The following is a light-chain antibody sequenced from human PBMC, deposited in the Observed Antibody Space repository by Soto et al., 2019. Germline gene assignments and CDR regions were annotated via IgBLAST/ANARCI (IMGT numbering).Light chain of an antibody. V-gene: IGKV1-6*01. Sequence: AIQVTQSPSSLSASVGDRVTITCRTSQGFRCALGWYQQKPGNVPKLLIYAESTLQSGVPSRFSGSGSGRDFTLPLCSLQPEDFATYYCLLDYAYFWQFGQGTKVDIK. CDR2: AES. J-gene: IGKJ1*01. CDR1: QGFRCA. CDR3: LLDYAYFWQ.